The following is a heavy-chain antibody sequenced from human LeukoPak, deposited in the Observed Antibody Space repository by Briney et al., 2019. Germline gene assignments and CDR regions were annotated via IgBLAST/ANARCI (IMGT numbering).Heavy chain of an antibody. CDR2: IYPGDSET. CDR1: VYSFTNYW. D-gene: IGHD1-26*01. J-gene: IGHJ4*02. Sequence: LGESLNISSKASVYSFTNYWIGCVRQMPGELLGWTRIIYPGDSETKYNPAFQRYITTSADKSIPPVFLQCSSLNASHTAMYYCARHGDSGSYGYWGQGTLVSVSS. V-gene: IGHV5-51*01. CDR3: ARHGDSGSYGY.